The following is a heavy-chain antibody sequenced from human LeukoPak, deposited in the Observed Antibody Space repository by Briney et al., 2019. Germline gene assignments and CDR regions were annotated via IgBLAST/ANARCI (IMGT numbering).Heavy chain of an antibody. CDR1: GGSFSGYY. D-gene: IGHD6-19*01. CDR2: INHSGST. V-gene: IGHV4-34*01. J-gene: IGHJ4*02. Sequence: PSETLSLTCAVYGGSFSGYYWSWLRQPPGKGLEWIGEINHSGSTNYNPSLKSRVTISVDTSKNQFSLKLSSVTAADTAVYYCARAEDFSGNSSGPRDFDYWGQGTLVTVSS. CDR3: ARAEDFSGNSSGPRDFDY.